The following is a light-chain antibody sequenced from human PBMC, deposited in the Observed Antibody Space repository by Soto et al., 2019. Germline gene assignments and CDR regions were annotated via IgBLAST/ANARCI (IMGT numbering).Light chain of an antibody. V-gene: IGLV1-51*01. CDR1: SSNIGNNY. Sequence: QSVLTQPPSVSAASGQKVTISCSGSSSNIGNNYVFWYQQLPGTAPKLLIYDNDKRPSGIPDRFSGSKSGTSATLGITGLQTGDEADYYCATWDRSLSVGVFGGGTQLTVL. J-gene: IGLJ2*01. CDR3: ATWDRSLSVGV. CDR2: DND.